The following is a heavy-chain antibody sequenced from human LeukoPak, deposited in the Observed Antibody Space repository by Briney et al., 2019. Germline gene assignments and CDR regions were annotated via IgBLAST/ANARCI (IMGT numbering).Heavy chain of an antibody. D-gene: IGHD2-21*02. Sequence: KGGESLKISCKGSGYSFSNYWIGWVRQMAGKGLEWMGIIYPGDSDTRYSPSFQGQVTISADKSISTAYLQWSSLKASDTAMYYCARRSYCGGDCYSGYWGQGTLVTVSS. CDR3: ARRSYCGGDCYSGY. CDR2: IYPGDSDT. J-gene: IGHJ4*02. V-gene: IGHV5-51*01. CDR1: GYSFSNYW.